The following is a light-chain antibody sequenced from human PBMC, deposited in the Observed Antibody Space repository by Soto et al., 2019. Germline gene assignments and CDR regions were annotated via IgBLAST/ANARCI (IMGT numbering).Light chain of an antibody. Sequence: SSLPHPPPPSGPPGQSVTISSTGPSSDIGGYNYVSWYQQHPGKAPKLMIYELSKRPSGVPDRFSGSKSGNTASLTVSGLQAEDEADYYCSSHAGSNNFVVFGGGTKVTVL. V-gene: IGLV2-8*01. CDR2: ELS. J-gene: IGLJ2*01. CDR1: SSDIGGYNY. CDR3: SSHAGSNNFVV.